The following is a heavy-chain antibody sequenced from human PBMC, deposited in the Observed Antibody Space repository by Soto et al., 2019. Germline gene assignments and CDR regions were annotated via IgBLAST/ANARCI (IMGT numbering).Heavy chain of an antibody. J-gene: IGHJ4*02. Sequence: SETLSLTCTVSGGSISSYYWSWIRQPPGKGLEWIGYIYYSGSTNYNPSLKSRVTISVDTSKNQFSLKLSSVTAADTAVYYCARGEAGTHYYDSSGYLYYFDYWGQGTLVTVSS. D-gene: IGHD3-22*01. CDR3: ARGEAGTHYYDSSGYLYYFDY. CDR1: GGSISSYY. CDR2: IYYSGST. V-gene: IGHV4-59*01.